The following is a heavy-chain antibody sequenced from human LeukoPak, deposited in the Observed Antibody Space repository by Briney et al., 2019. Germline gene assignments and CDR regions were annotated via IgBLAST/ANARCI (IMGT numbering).Heavy chain of an antibody. CDR3: ARDGEAAADY. D-gene: IGHD6-13*01. J-gene: IGHJ4*02. CDR1: GFTFSSYS. CDR2: IKQDGSEK. V-gene: IGHV3-7*01. Sequence: GGSLRLSCAASGFTFSSYSMNWVRQAPGKGLEWVANIKQDGSEKYYVDSVKGRFTISRDNAKNSLYLQMNSLRAEDTAVYYCARDGEAAADYWGQGTLVTVSS.